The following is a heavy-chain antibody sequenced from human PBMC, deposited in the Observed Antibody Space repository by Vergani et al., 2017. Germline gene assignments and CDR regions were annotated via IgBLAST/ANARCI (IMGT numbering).Heavy chain of an antibody. CDR2: ISWNSGSI. CDR1: GFTFDDYA. V-gene: IGHV3-9*01. Sequence: EVQLVESGGGLVQPGRSLRLSCAASGFTFDDYAMHWVRHAPGKGLEWVSGISWNSGSIGYADSVKARFTISRDNAKNSLYLQMNSLRAEDTGLYYCAKYASWRVAATHFDYWGQGTLVTVSS. J-gene: IGHJ4*02. CDR3: AKYASWRVAATHFDY. D-gene: IGHD2-15*01.